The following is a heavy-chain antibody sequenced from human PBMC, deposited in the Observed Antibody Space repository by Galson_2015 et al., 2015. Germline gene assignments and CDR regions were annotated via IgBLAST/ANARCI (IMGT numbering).Heavy chain of an antibody. J-gene: IGHJ3*02. CDR2: ISYDGSNK. Sequence: SLRLSCAASGFTFSGYAMHWVRQAPGKGLEWVAVISYDGSNKDYADSVKGRFTISRDNSKNTLHLQMNSLRAEDPAVYYCARDLRQWLTNDAFDIWGQGTTVTVSS. CDR3: ARDLRQWLTNDAFDI. V-gene: IGHV3-30*01. CDR1: GFTFSGYA. D-gene: IGHD6-19*01.